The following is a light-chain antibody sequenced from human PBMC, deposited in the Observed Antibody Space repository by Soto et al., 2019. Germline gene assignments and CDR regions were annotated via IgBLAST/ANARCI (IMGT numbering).Light chain of an antibody. CDR3: QQYYNYPLT. J-gene: IGKJ4*01. V-gene: IGKV1D-16*01. Sequence: DIQMTQSPSSLSASVGDRVTITCRASQGISGWLAWYQQKPEKAPKSLVYAASSLHSGVPSRFSGSGSGTDFIPPITNLQHEDASTYYCQQYYNYPLTFGGGTKVEI. CDR1: QGISGW. CDR2: AAS.